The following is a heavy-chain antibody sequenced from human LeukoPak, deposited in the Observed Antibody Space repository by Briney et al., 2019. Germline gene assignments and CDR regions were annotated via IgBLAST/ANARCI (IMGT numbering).Heavy chain of an antibody. V-gene: IGHV4-59*01. CDR1: GGSIRSSY. J-gene: IGHJ2*01. Sequence: SETLSLTCTVSGGSIRSSYWSWIREPPGKGLEWIGYLFYNGNTNYNSSLKSRVTISVDTSKNQFSLKLNSLTAADTAVYFCARDQGWGDWYFDLWGRGTLVTVAS. D-gene: IGHD3-10*01. CDR3: ARDQGWGDWYFDL. CDR2: LFYNGNT.